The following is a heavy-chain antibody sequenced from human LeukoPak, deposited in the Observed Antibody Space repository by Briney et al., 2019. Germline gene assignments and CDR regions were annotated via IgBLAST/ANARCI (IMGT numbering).Heavy chain of an antibody. Sequence: PGRSLRLSCAASGYTFSRNGMHWVRQAPGKGLEWVGIIWFDGSNKYYADSVKGRFTISRDDSKNTLYLQMNSLRVEDTAVYYCARAGVGTYGMDVWGQGTTVTVSS. CDR3: ARAGVGTYGMDV. V-gene: IGHV3-33*01. CDR1: GYTFSRNG. CDR2: IWFDGSNK. D-gene: IGHD1-1*01. J-gene: IGHJ6*02.